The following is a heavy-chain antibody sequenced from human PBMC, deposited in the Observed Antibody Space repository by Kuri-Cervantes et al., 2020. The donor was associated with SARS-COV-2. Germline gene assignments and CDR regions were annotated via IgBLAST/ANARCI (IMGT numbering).Heavy chain of an antibody. J-gene: IGHJ4*02. CDR3: ARQAIVLMVYATTFDY. CDR2: IYYSGST. D-gene: IGHD2-8*01. Sequence: SETLSLTCTVSGASIRRYYWSWLRQPPGKGLEWLGYIYYSGSTNSNPSLNGRVTISVDTSKNHFSLKLSSVTAADTAVYYCARQAIVLMVYATTFDYWGQGTLVTVSS. V-gene: IGHV4-59*08. CDR1: GASIRRYY.